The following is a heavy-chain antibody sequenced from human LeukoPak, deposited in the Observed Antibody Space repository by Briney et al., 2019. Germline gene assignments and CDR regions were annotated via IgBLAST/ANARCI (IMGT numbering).Heavy chain of an antibody. CDR2: IYYSGST. CDR1: GGSISSYY. Sequence: SSETLSLTRTVSGGSISSYYWSWIRQPPGKGLEWIGYIYYSGSTNYNPSLKSRVTISVDTSKNQFSLKLSSVTAADTAVYYCARDDRNWGYFDYWGQGTLVTVSS. J-gene: IGHJ4*02. CDR3: ARDDRNWGYFDY. V-gene: IGHV4-59*01. D-gene: IGHD1-14*01.